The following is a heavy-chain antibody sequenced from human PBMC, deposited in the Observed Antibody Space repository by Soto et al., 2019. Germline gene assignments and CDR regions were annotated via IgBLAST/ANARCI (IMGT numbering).Heavy chain of an antibody. J-gene: IGHJ6*02. CDR1: GGSISSSSYY. CDR2: IYYSGST. D-gene: IGHD6-13*01. CDR3: ARDVFHSSSWYRGMDV. Sequence: LETLSLTCTVSGGSISSSSYYWGWIRQPPGKGLEWIGSIYYSGSTYYNPSLKSRVTISVDTSKNQFSLKLSSVTAADTAVYYCARDVFHSSSWYRGMDVWGQGTTVTVSS. V-gene: IGHV4-39*02.